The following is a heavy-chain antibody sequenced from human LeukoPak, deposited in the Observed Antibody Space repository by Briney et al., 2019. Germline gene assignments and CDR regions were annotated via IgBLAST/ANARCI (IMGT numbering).Heavy chain of an antibody. CDR1: GWSFSGYY. J-gene: IGHJ5*02. CDR3: ARGGYGGYADNWFDP. V-gene: IGHV4-34*01. D-gene: IGHD5-12*01. Sequence: SETLSLTCAVYGWSFSGYYCSWIRQPPWKGLEWIGEINHSGSTNYNPSLKSRVTISVDTSKNQFSLKLSSVTAADTAVYYCARGGYGGYADNWFDPWGQGPLVTVSS. CDR2: INHSGST.